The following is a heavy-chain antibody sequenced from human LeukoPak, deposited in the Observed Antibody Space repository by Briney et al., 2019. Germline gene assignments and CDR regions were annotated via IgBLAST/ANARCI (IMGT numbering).Heavy chain of an antibody. CDR1: GASISGSGYY. V-gene: IGHV4-39*07. D-gene: IGHD3-3*01. CDR3: ARDIRRSYYDFWSGYYQYYYYMDV. CDR2: IYFTGKI. Sequence: SETLSLTCTVSGASISGSGYYWGWIRQPPGKGLEWIGSIYFTGKIYYNASLKSRVTVSLDTPKNQFSLKLSSVTAADTAVYYCARDIRRSYYDFWSGYYQYYYYMDVWGKGTTVTVSS. J-gene: IGHJ6*03.